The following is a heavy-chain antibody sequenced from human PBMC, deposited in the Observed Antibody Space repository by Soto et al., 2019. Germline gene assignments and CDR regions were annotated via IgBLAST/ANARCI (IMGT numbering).Heavy chain of an antibody. CDR3: ARDVFYYADY. V-gene: IGHV3-33*01. Sequence: VGSVRLSCAASGFTFSSYGMHWVRQAPGTGLEWVAVIWHDGSKKYYGDSVKGRITISRDNSKNTLYLQIDTLRVGDTAVYYCARDVFYYADYWGQGTLVTVSS. D-gene: IGHD3-10*01. J-gene: IGHJ4*02. CDR1: GFTFSSYG. CDR2: IWHDGSKK.